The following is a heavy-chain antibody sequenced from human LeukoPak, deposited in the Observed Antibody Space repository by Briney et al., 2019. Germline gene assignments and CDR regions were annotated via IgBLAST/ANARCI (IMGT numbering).Heavy chain of an antibody. CDR2: IYHSGST. CDR1: GGSISSNSYY. Sequence: SETLSLTCTVSGGSISSNSYYWGWIRQPPGKGLEWIGSIYHSGSTYYSPSLKSRVTISVDTSKNQFSLKLSSVTAADTAVYYCARGRGVLWFGDWGQGTLVTVSS. CDR3: ARGRGVLWFGD. D-gene: IGHD3-10*01. J-gene: IGHJ4*02. V-gene: IGHV4-39*07.